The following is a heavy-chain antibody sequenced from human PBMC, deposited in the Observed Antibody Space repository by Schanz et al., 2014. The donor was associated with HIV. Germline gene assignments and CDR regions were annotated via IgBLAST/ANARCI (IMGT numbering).Heavy chain of an antibody. V-gene: IGHV1-18*01. CDR2: VSGYKGTT. J-gene: IGHJ4*02. D-gene: IGHD3-22*01. CDR1: GYSFTTYG. CDR3: ARGALYYYDSTGYYHLDY. Sequence: QVQLVQSGAEVKKPGASVRVSCKASGYSFTTYGITWVRQAPGQGLEWMGWVSGYKGTTNYAQKLQGRVTMTTDTSTSTAYMELRSLRSDDTAVYYCARGALYYYDSTGYYHLDYWGQGTLVTVSS.